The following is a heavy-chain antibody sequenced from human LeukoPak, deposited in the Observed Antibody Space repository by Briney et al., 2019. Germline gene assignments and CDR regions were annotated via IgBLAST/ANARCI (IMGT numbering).Heavy chain of an antibody. D-gene: IGHD6-13*01. CDR3: AREGDIAAAATPYYYYMDV. V-gene: IGHV3-30-3*01. CDR2: ISYDGSNK. Sequence: PGGSLRLSCAASGFTFSSYAMHWVRQAPGEGLEWVAVISYDGSNKYYADSVKGRFTISRDNSKNTLYLQMNSLRAEDTAVYYCAREGDIAAAATPYYYYMDVWGKGTTVTVSS. J-gene: IGHJ6*03. CDR1: GFTFSSYA.